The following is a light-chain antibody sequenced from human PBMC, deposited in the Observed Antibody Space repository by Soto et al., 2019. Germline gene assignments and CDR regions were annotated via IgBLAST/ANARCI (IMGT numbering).Light chain of an antibody. Sequence: QSALTQPASVSGSPGQSITISCTGTSSDVGGYNYVSWYQQHPGKAPKLMIYDVSNRPSGVSNRFSGSKSGNTASLTISGLQPEDEADYYCCSYTTSNTPQIVFGTVTKVTVL. CDR1: SSDVGGYNY. V-gene: IGLV2-14*01. CDR2: DVS. J-gene: IGLJ1*01. CDR3: CSYTTSNTPQIV.